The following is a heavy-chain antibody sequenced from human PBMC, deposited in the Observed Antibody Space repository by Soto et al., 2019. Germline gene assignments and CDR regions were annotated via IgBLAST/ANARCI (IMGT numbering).Heavy chain of an antibody. V-gene: IGHV3-21*01. CDR1: GFTFSSYG. CDR3: AGGFRYYNNWFDP. CDR2: ISSSSSYI. D-gene: IGHD3-10*01. Sequence: GGSLRLSCAASGFTFSSYGMHWVRQAPGKGLEWVSSISSSSSYIYYADSVKGRFTISRDNAKNSLYLQMNSLRAEDTAVYYCAGGFRYYNNWFDPWGQGTLVTVSS. J-gene: IGHJ5*02.